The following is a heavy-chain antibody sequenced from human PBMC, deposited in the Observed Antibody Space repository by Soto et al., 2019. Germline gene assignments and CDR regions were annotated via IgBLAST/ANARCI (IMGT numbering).Heavy chain of an antibody. V-gene: IGHV3-33*01. Sequence: QVQLVESGGGVVQPGRSLRLSCAASGFTFSSYGMHWVRQAPGKGLEWVAVIWYDGSNKYYADSVKGRFTSSRDNSENTLYLQMNSRRAEDMAVYYCARERARGYYFDYWGQGTLVTVSS. CDR2: IWYDGSNK. CDR1: GFTFSSYG. J-gene: IGHJ4*02. CDR3: ARERARGYYFDY.